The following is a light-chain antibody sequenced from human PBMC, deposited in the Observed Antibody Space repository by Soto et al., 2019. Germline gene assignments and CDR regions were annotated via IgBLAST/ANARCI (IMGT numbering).Light chain of an antibody. CDR1: SSDVGAYNY. Sequence: QSALTQPASVSGSPGQSITISCTGTSSDVGAYNYVSWYQQHPGKAPKLMIFEVSARPSGVSNRFSGSKSGNTASLTISVLQAADEADYYCSSYTSSNTLVFGGGTKLTVL. CDR3: SSYTSSNTLV. J-gene: IGLJ2*01. V-gene: IGLV2-14*01. CDR2: EVS.